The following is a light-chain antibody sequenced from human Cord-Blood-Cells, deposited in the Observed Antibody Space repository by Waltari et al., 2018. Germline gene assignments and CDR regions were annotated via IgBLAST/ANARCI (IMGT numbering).Light chain of an antibody. V-gene: IGKV1-5*01. J-gene: IGKJ4*01. Sequence: DIQMTQSPSTLSASVGDRVTIPCRASQSISSWLAWYQQKPGKAPKLLIYDASSLESGVPSRFSGSGSGTEFTLTISSRQPDDFATYYCQQYNSYSLTFGGGTKVEIK. CDR1: QSISSW. CDR3: QQYNSYSLT. CDR2: DAS.